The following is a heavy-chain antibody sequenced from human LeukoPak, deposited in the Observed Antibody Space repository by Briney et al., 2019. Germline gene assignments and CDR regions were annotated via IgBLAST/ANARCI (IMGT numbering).Heavy chain of an antibody. CDR3: VRYDYGSNLVGDAFDI. CDR1: GYTFTIYW. D-gene: IGHD4-23*01. J-gene: IGHJ3*02. CDR2: IYPGNSDT. V-gene: IGHV5-51*01. Sequence: GASVKVSCKASGYTFTIYWIGWVRQMPGKGLEWMGIIYPGNSDTRYSPSFQGQVTISADKSINTAYLQWSSLKASDTAMYYCVRYDYGSNLVGDAFDIWGQGTMVTVSS.